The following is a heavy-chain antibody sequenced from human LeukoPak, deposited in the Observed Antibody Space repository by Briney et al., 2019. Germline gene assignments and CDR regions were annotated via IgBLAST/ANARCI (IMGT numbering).Heavy chain of an antibody. CDR1: GGSTSSYY. D-gene: IGHD5-24*01. CDR3: AREGRYRYGYNEYHSYMDI. J-gene: IGHJ6*03. Sequence: SETLSLTCTVSGGSTSSYYWSWIRQPPGKGLEWIGYIYYSGSTNYNPSLKSRVTISVDTSKNQFSLKLSSVTAAETAVYYCAREGRYRYGYNEYHSYMDIWGKGTTVTVSS. CDR2: IYYSGST. V-gene: IGHV4-59*01.